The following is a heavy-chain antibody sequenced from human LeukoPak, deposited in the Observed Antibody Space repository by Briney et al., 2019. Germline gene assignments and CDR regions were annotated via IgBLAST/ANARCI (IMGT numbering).Heavy chain of an antibody. V-gene: IGHV3-7*01. CDR2: IKQDGSEK. Sequence: QTGGSLRLSCAASGFTFRSYWMRWVRQAPGEGLEWVANIKQDGSEKYYVDSVKGRCTISRDNAKNSLYLQMHSLRAEDTAVYYCARDGEQLWFSGWFHPWRQKTLVTVSS. CDR3: ARDGEQLWFSGWFHP. CDR1: GFTFRSYW. J-gene: IGHJ5*02. D-gene: IGHD5-18*01.